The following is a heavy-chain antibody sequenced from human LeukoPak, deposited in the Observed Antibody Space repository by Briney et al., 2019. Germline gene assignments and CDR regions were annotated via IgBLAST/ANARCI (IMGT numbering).Heavy chain of an antibody. CDR1: GFTFSSYE. V-gene: IGHV3-48*03. CDR3: ARDQRVRGFGGMYYYYYMDV. D-gene: IGHD3-10*01. J-gene: IGHJ6*03. CDR2: ISSSGSTI. Sequence: GGSLRLSCAASGFTFSSYEMNWVRQAPGKGLEWVSYISSSGSTIYYADSVKGRFTISRDNAKNSLYLQMNSLRAEDTAVYHCARDQRVRGFGGMYYYYYMDVWGKGTTVTISS.